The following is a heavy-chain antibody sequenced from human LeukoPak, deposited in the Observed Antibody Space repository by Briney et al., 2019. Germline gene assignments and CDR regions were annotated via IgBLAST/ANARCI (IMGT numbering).Heavy chain of an antibody. J-gene: IGHJ3*02. CDR2: INHSGST. Sequence: PSETLSLTCAVYGGSFSGYYWSWIRQPPGKGLEWIGEINHSGSTNYNPSLKSRVTISVDTSKNQFPLKLSSVTAADTAVYYCARSSWGHDAFDIWGQGTMVTVSS. V-gene: IGHV4-34*01. CDR1: GGSFSGYY. D-gene: IGHD6-6*01. CDR3: ARSSWGHDAFDI.